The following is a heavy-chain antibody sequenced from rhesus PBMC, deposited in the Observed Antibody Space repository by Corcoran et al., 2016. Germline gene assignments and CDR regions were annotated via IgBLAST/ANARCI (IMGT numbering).Heavy chain of an antibody. J-gene: IGHJ4*01. CDR2: SYSSSGNT. V-gene: IGHV4S7*01. CDR1: GRNIGGECG. D-gene: IGHD2-21*01. CDR3: AKPYCTGSVFYLAFDY. Sequence: QLQLQESGTGLVKPSANLSLTCVRSGRNIGGECGGGSNRQTPSTRMDWMVRSYSSSGNTYHNPSLKSRVTMSTDTSKNYFSLKLSSVTAADTYLYDCAKPYCTGSVFYLAFDYWGQGVLVTVSS.